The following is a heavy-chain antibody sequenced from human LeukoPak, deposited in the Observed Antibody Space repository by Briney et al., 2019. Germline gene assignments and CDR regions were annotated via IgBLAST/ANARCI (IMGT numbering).Heavy chain of an antibody. J-gene: IGHJ3*02. CDR3: ARGEMATIEDAFDI. V-gene: IGHV4-59*01. CDR2: IYYSGTT. D-gene: IGHD5-24*01. Sequence: SETLSLTCTVSGGSISSYYWSWIRQPPGKGLEWIGYIYYSGTTNYNPSLKSRVTISVDTSKNQFSLKLSSVTAADTAVYYCARGEMATIEDAFDIWGQGTMVTVSS. CDR1: GGSISSYY.